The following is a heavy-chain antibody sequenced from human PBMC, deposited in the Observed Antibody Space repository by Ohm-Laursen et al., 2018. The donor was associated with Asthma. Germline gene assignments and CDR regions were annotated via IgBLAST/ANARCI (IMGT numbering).Heavy chain of an antibody. Sequence: SLRLSCAASGFTFSNYNMIWVRQAPGKGLDWVSSITTGSSTIYYADSVRGRFTVSTDKVTNSLYLQINSLRPEDTAVYYCAAWGPRIYGGQGTRVTASS. J-gene: IGHJ4*02. CDR1: GFTFSNYN. V-gene: IGHV3-48*01. CDR3: AAWGPRIY. CDR2: ITTGSSTI. D-gene: IGHD3-16*01.